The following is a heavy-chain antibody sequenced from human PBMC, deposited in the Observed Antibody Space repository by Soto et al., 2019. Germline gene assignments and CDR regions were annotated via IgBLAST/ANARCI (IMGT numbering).Heavy chain of an antibody. Sequence: GASVKVSCKASGYTFTSYGISWVRRAPGQGLEWMGWISAYNGNTNYAQKLQGRVTMTTDTSTSTAYMELRSLRSDDTAVYYCARDSFVVVTSGGMDVWGQGTTVTVSS. V-gene: IGHV1-18*01. D-gene: IGHD2-21*02. J-gene: IGHJ6*02. CDR1: GYTFTSYG. CDR3: ARDSFVVVTSGGMDV. CDR2: ISAYNGNT.